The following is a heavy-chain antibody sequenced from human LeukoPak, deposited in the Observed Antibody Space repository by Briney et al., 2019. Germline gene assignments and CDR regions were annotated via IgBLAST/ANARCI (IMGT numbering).Heavy chain of an antibody. CDR2: IYHSGNT. CDR3: ARGRDGYKPDFDY. Sequence: SQTLSLTCAVSGGSISSGGYPWIWIRQPPGKGLECVGYIYHSGNTYYNPSLKSRDTISVDRSKNQFSLKLSSVTAADTAVYYCARGRDGYKPDFDYWGQGTLVTVSS. D-gene: IGHD5-24*01. V-gene: IGHV4-30-2*01. J-gene: IGHJ4*02. CDR1: GGSISSGGYP.